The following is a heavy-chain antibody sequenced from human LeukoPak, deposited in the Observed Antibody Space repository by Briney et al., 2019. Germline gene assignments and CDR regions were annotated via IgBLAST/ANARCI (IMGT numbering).Heavy chain of an antibody. J-gene: IGHJ4*02. CDR2: INHSGST. CDR1: GGSFSGYY. V-gene: IGHV4-34*01. CDR3: AALGEYNESRGYYYN. D-gene: IGHD3-22*01. Sequence: PSETLSLTCAVYGGSFSGYYWSWIRQPPGKGLEWIGEINHSGSTNYNPSLKSRVTISVDTSKNQFSLKLTSVTAADTAVYYCAALGEYNESRGYYYNWAQETLATVP.